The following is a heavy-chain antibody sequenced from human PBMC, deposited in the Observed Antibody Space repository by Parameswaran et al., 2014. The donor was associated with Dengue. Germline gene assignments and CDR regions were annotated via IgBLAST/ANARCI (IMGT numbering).Heavy chain of an antibody. V-gene: IGHV1-69*01. Sequence: WVRQAPGQGLEWMGGIIPILGTANYAQKFQGRVTITADESTSTAYMELSSLRSEDTAVYYCARVVDYYGSGSYYNSDVQKGYWGQGTLVTVSS. D-gene: IGHD3-10*01. J-gene: IGHJ4*02. CDR3: ARVVDYYGSGSYYNSDVQKGY. CDR2: IIPILGTA.